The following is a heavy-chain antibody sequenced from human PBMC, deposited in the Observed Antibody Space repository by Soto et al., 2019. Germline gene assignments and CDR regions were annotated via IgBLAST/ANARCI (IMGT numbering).Heavy chain of an antibody. D-gene: IGHD1-1*01. CDR3: GRDLSPELGRSYFDALDV. V-gene: IGHV3-7*04. Sequence: DVQLVESGGGLVQPGGSLRLSCEMSGFIFSNFWMTWVRQAPGKGLEWVANIRGDGGKQYSVDSVKGRFTISRDNAKRSLYLQMNSLRVEDTAVYYCGRDLSPELGRSYFDALDVWGQGTMVTVSS. J-gene: IGHJ3*01. CDR2: IRGDGGKQ. CDR1: GFIFSNFW.